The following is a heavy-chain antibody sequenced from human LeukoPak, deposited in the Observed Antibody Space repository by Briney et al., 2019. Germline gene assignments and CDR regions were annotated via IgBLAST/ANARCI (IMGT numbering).Heavy chain of an antibody. J-gene: IGHJ4*02. Sequence: SETLSLTCTVSGYSITSGSYWGWIWQPPGKGLEWIGSIYHSGSTYYNPSLKSRVTISVDTSNNQFSLKLSSVTTADTAVYDWARDVSYDDSSGYGDWVDYWGQGTLVTVSS. CDR2: IYHSGST. D-gene: IGHD3-22*01. CDR1: GYSITSGSY. V-gene: IGHV4-38-2*02. CDR3: ARDVSYDDSSGYGDWVDY.